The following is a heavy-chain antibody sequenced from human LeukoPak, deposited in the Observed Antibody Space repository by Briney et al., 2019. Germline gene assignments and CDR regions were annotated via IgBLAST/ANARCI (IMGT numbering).Heavy chain of an antibody. CDR2: MNPNSGNT. J-gene: IGHJ6*03. D-gene: IGHD1-14*01. CDR1: GYTFTSYD. Sequence: ASVKVSCKASGYTFTSYDINWVRQATGQGLEWMGWMNPNSGNTGYAQKFQGRVTMTRNTSISTAYMELSSLRSEDTAVYYCARGRRFRNYYYYYMDVWGKVTTVTISS. CDR3: ARGRRFRNYYYYYMDV. V-gene: IGHV1-8*01.